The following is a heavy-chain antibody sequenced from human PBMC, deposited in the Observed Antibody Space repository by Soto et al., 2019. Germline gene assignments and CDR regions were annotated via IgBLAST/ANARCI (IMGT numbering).Heavy chain of an antibody. CDR3: YADTNAVMDV. CDR1: GGSISSRSYY. Sequence: QLQLQESGPGLVKPSETLSLTCTVSGGSISSRSYYWGWIRQPPGKGLEWIASIYYSGSTYYNPSLKSRVTVSVDTSKNQFFMKLSSVTAADTAVYYCYADTNAVMDVWGQGTTVTVSS. V-gene: IGHV4-39*01. J-gene: IGHJ6*02. CDR2: IYYSGST.